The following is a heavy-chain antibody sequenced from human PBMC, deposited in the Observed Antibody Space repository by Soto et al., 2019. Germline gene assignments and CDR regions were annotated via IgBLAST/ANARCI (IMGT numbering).Heavy chain of an antibody. J-gene: IGHJ5*02. CDR2: IYWDDDK. D-gene: IGHD3-9*01. Sequence: QITLKESGPTLVKPTQTLTLTCTFSGFSLRSTGEGVGWIRQPPGKALEWLALIYWDDDKLYSPSLKNRLTITSDTSKNQVVLTVTDMGPVDTATYYCALFRYVAYVVFDPWGQGTPVIVSS. CDR3: ALFRYVAYVVFDP. V-gene: IGHV2-5*02. CDR1: GFSLRSTGEG.